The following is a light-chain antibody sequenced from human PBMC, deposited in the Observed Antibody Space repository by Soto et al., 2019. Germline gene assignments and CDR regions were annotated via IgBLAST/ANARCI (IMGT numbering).Light chain of an antibody. CDR1: QGISSY. CDR3: QQYYSFPPT. J-gene: IGKJ1*01. Sequence: IQLTQSPSSLSASVGDRVTITCRASQGISSYLAWYQQKPGKAPELPIYAASTLQSGVPSRFSGSGSGTDFTLTISCLQSEDFATYYCQQYYSFPPTFGQGTKVDI. V-gene: IGKV1-9*01. CDR2: AAS.